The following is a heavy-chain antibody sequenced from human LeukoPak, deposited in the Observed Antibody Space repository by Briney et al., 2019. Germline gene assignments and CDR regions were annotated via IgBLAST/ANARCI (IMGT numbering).Heavy chain of an antibody. V-gene: IGHV3-53*01. J-gene: IGHJ1*01. CDR3: ATQSGYDSSGSLYFQH. Sequence: GGSLRLSCAASGFTVSSNYMSWVRQAPGKGLEWVSVIYSGGSTYYADSVKGRFTISRDNSKNTLYLQMNSLRAEDTAVYYCATQSGYDSSGSLYFQHWGRGTLVTVSS. D-gene: IGHD3-22*01. CDR1: GFTVSSNY. CDR2: IYSGGST.